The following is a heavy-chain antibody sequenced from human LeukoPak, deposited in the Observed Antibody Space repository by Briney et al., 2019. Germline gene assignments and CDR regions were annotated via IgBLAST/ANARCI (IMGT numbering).Heavy chain of an antibody. V-gene: IGHV4-34*01. D-gene: IGHD5-24*01. Sequence: SETLSLTCAVYGGSFSGYYWSWLRQPPGKGPEWIGEINHSGSTNYNPSLKSRVTISLDTSKNQFSLMLSSVTAADTAVYFCARGERRDGYTFAYWGQGTLVTVSS. CDR1: GGSFSGYY. CDR3: ARGERRDGYTFAY. J-gene: IGHJ4*02. CDR2: INHSGST.